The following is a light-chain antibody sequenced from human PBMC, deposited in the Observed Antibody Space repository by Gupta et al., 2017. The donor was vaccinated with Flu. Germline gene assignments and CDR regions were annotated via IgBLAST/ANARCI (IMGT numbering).Light chain of an antibody. CDR3: RHGDGLPRT. J-gene: IGKJ2*01. Sequence: PGFQSVTPKEKVTITCRARQKIGRYLHRYQQKPEQSPKLLIKYASQDGSGVPSRFSGSGFGTNFTLTINGREAEDAATYYCRHGDGLPRTFGQGTKLGIK. CDR1: QKIGRY. CDR2: YAS. V-gene: IGKV6-21*01.